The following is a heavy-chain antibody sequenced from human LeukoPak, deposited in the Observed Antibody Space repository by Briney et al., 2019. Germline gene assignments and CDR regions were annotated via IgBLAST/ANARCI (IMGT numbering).Heavy chain of an antibody. CDR1: GFTFDDYT. Sequence: PGGSLRLSCAASGFTFDDYTMPWVRQAPGKGLEWVSLISWDGGTTYYADSVEGRFTISRDNSKNSLYLQMNSLRTEDTALYYCAKGAAAGSSLDYWGQGTLVTVSS. D-gene: IGHD6-13*01. CDR3: AKGAAAGSSLDY. CDR2: ISWDGGTT. J-gene: IGHJ4*02. V-gene: IGHV3-43*01.